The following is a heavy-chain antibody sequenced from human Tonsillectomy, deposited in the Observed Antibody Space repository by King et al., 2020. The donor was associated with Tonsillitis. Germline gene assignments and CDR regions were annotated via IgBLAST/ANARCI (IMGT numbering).Heavy chain of an antibody. D-gene: IGHD6-13*01. CDR1: GGSFSGYY. V-gene: IGHV4-34*01. CDR3: ARGWYSSSWYGLNAFDI. CDR2: INHSGST. J-gene: IGHJ3*02. Sequence: VQLQQWGAGLLKPSETLSLTCAVYGGSFSGYYWSWIRQPPGKGLEWIGEINHSGSTNYNPSLKSRVTVSVDTSKNQFSLKQSSVTAADTAVYYCARGWYSSSWYGLNAFDIWGQGTMVTVSS.